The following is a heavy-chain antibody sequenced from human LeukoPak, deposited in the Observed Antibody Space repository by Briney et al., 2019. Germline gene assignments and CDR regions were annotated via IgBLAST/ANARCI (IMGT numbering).Heavy chain of an antibody. CDR2: INQDGSDQ. CDR3: ARDYSSGRDF. V-gene: IGHV3-7*01. Sequence: QPGRSLRLSCAASGFTFSTKWMSWVRQAPGKGLEWVATINQDGSDQYYVDSVKGRFTISRDNAKNSLDLQMNSLRAEDTAVYYCARDYSSGRDFWGQGTLSPSPQ. CDR1: GFTFSTKW. J-gene: IGHJ4*02. D-gene: IGHD3-22*01.